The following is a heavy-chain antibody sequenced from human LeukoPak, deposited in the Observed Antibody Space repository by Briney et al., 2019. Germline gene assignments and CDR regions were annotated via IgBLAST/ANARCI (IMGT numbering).Heavy chain of an antibody. CDR1: GGFNTHYY. J-gene: IGHJ6*03. CDR3: ARGTIGYCSSTSCYKLDDYYYYYYMDV. Sequence: SETLSLTCSVSGGFNTHYYWSWMRQPPGKGLEWIGYIYHSGSTNYNPSLKSRVTMSVDTSKNQFSLKLSSVTAADTAVYYCARGTIGYCSSTSCYKLDDYYYYYYMDVWGKGTTVTVSS. CDR2: IYHSGST. D-gene: IGHD2-2*02. V-gene: IGHV4-59*12.